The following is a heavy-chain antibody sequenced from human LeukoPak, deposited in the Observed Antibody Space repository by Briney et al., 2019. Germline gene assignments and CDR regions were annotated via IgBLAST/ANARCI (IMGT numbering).Heavy chain of an antibody. D-gene: IGHD4-17*01. CDR2: ISSSGSTI. Sequence: PGGSLRLSCAASGFTFSSYEMNWVRQAPGKGLEWVSYISSSGSTIYYADSVKGRFTISRDNAKNSLYLQMNSLRAEDTAVYYCAREDDIHYGDHSFDYWGQGTLVTVSS. CDR1: GFTFSSYE. CDR3: AREDDIHYGDHSFDY. V-gene: IGHV3-48*03. J-gene: IGHJ4*02.